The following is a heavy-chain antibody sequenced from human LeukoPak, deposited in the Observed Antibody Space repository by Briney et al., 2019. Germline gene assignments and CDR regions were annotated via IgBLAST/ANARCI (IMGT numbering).Heavy chain of an antibody. V-gene: IGHV3-23*01. CDR3: AREEAYYDSSGYNTGDAFDI. Sequence: QPGGSLRLSCAASGFTFSSYAMSWVRQAPGKGLEWVSAISGSGGSTYYADSVKGRFTISRDNAKNSLYLQMNSLRAEDTAVYYCAREEAYYDSSGYNTGDAFDIWGQGTMVTVSS. J-gene: IGHJ3*02. CDR2: ISGSGGST. D-gene: IGHD3-22*01. CDR1: GFTFSSYA.